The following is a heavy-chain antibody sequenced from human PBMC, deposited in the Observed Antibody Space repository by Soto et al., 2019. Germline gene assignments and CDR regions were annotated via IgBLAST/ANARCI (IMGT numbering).Heavy chain of an antibody. D-gene: IGHD6-13*01. J-gene: IGHJ4*02. CDR3: ATSFSSNWYDYFDY. CDR2: VSGGGGTT. CDR1: GFPLSTYG. V-gene: IGHV3-23*01. Sequence: PGGSLSLSCAASGFPLSTYGMTWVRQAPGKGLEWVSAVSGGGGTTYYADSVKGRFTISRDESKNTLYLQMNSLRAEDTALYYCATSFSSNWYDYFDYWGQGSLVTVSS.